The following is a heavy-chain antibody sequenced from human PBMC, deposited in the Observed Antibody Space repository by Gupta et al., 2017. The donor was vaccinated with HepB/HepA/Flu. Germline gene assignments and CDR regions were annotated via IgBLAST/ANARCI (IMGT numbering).Heavy chain of an antibody. CDR1: GGSISSSNYY. J-gene: IGHJ4*02. CDR2: IYYSGST. D-gene: IGHD6-19*01. Sequence: QLQLQESGPGLVKPSETLSLTCTVSGGSISSSNYYWVWLRQPPGKGLEWLGTIYYSGSTYYNPSLNGRVTIYVDTSKNQFSLKLTSVTAADTAFYYCATLVNMYNSAGYEGGWGQGTLVTVSS. CDR3: ATLVNMYNSAGYEGG. V-gene: IGHV4-39*01.